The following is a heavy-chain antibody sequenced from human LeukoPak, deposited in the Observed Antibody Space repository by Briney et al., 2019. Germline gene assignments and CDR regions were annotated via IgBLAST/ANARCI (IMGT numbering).Heavy chain of an antibody. CDR3: ARLPTMVRELDY. Sequence: SETLSLTCTVSGGSISSSSYYWGWIRQPPGKGLEWIGSIYYSGSAYYNPSLKSRVTISVDTSKNQFSLKLSSVTAADTAVYYCARLPTMVRELDYWGQGTLVTVSS. CDR1: GGSISSSSYY. J-gene: IGHJ4*02. D-gene: IGHD3-10*01. CDR2: IYYSGSA. V-gene: IGHV4-39*01.